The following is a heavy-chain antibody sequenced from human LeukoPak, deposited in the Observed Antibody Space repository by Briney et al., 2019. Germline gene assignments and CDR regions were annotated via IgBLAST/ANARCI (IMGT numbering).Heavy chain of an antibody. V-gene: IGHV3-21*01. CDR3: ARYGSGSYSDY. J-gene: IGHJ4*02. CDR2: ISTGSSYT. D-gene: IGHD3-10*01. CDR1: GFTFSNYS. Sequence: GGSLRLSCAVSGFTFSNYSMNWVRQAPGKGLEWVSSISTGSSYTYYADSVKGRFTISRDDTKNSLYLQMNSLRAEDTAVYYCARYGSGSYSDYRGQGTLVTVSS.